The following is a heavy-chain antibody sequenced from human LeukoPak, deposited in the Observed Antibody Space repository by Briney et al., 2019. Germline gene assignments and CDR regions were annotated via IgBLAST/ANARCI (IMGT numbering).Heavy chain of an antibody. V-gene: IGHV3-30-3*01. D-gene: IGHD6-13*01. J-gene: IGHJ1*01. CDR2: ISYDGSNK. CDR1: GFTFSSYA. CDR3: ARDGRKVAAAGPFQH. Sequence: GRSLRLSCAASGFTFSSYAMHWVRQAPGKGLEWVAVISYDGSNKYYADSVKGRFTISRDNSKNTLYLQMNSLRAEDTAVYYCARDGRKVAAAGPFQHWGQGTLVTVSS.